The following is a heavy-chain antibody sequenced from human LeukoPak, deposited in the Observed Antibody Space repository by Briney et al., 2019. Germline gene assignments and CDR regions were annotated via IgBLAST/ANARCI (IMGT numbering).Heavy chain of an antibody. D-gene: IGHD1-26*01. CDR1: GGSFIGYY. J-gene: IGHJ5*02. Sequence: SETLSLPRAVYGGSFIGYYWSWIRQPPGKGLEWIGEINHSGSTNYNPSLKSRVTISVDTSKNQFSLKLSSVTAADTAVYYCARAPSFVEPPGSWGQRTLVTVSS. CDR3: ARAPSFVEPPGS. V-gene: IGHV4-34*01. CDR2: INHSGST.